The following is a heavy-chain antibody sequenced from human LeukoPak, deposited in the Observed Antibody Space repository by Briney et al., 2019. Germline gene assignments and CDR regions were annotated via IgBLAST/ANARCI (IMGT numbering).Heavy chain of an antibody. CDR2: ISYDGSNK. CDR1: GFTFSSYG. Sequence: GGSLRLSCAASGFTFSSYGMHWVRQAPGKGLEWVAVISYDGSNKYYADSVKGRFTISRDNSKNTLYLQMNSLRAEDTAVYYCAKDLLYYDSSGYPFYYYYYGVDVWGQGTTVTVSS. J-gene: IGHJ6*02. D-gene: IGHD3-22*01. CDR3: AKDLLYYDSSGYPFYYYYYGVDV. V-gene: IGHV3-30*18.